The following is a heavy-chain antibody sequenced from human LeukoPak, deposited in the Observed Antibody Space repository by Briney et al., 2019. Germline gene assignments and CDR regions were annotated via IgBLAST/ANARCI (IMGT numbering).Heavy chain of an antibody. CDR3: ARDADSSGWYYFDY. V-gene: IGHV1-18*01. Sequence: ASVKVSCKASGGTFSSYAISWVRQAPGQGLEWMGWISAYNGNTNYAQKLQGRVTMTTDTSTGTAYMELRSLRSDDTAVYYCARDADSSGWYYFDYWGQGTLVTVSS. D-gene: IGHD6-19*01. J-gene: IGHJ4*02. CDR1: GGTFSSYA. CDR2: ISAYNGNT.